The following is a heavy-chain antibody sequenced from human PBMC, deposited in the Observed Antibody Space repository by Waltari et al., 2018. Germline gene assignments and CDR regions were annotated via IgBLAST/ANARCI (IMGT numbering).Heavy chain of an antibody. V-gene: IGHV3-48*03. Sequence: CAASGFTFSSYEMNWVRQAPGKGLEWVSYISSSGSTIYYADSVKGRFTISRDNAKNSLYLQMNSLRAEDTAVYYCAREDRRMSGGAPRGYYYYGMDVWGQGTTVTVSS. CDR1: GFTFSSYE. J-gene: IGHJ6*02. CDR2: ISSSGSTI. D-gene: IGHD2-15*01. CDR3: AREDRRMSGGAPRGYYYYGMDV.